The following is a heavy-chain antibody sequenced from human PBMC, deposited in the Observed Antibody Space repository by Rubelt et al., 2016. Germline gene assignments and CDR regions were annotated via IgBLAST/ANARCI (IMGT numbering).Heavy chain of an antibody. CDR1: VGSISSNSYY. CDR3: ARSESGIAAAPDWFDP. CDR2: IYYSGNT. D-gene: IGHD6-13*01. J-gene: IGHJ5*02. V-gene: IGHV4-39*01. Sequence: QLQLQESGPGLVKPSETLSLTCTVSVGSISSNSYYWGWIRQPPGKGLEWIGSIYYSGNTYNNPSLKSRVSISVDTSKNQFSRKLRSVTAADTAVYYCARSESGIAAAPDWFDPWGQGALVTVSS.